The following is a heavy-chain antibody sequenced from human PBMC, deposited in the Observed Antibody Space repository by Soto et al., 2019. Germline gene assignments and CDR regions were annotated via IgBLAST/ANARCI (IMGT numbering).Heavy chain of an antibody. V-gene: IGHV4-30-4*02. J-gene: IGHJ4*02. D-gene: IGHD2-15*01. CDR1: GGSISSGDYY. CDR3: ARGGYSGRLYYFDY. Sequence: SETLSLTCTVSGGSISSGDYYWSWIRQPPGKGLEWIGYIYYRGRTDYKSSLKSRVTISLDPSKNQVSLKLNSVTAADMAVYYCARGGYSGRLYYFDYWGQGTLVTVSS. CDR2: IYYRGRT.